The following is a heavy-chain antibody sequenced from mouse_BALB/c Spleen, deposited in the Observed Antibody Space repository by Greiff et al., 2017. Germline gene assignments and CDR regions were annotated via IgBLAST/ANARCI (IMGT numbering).Heavy chain of an antibody. Sequence: EVQLQESGGGLVKPGGSLKLSCAASGFTFSDYYMYWVRQTPEKRLEWVATISDGGSYTYYPDSVKGRFTISRDNAKNNLYLQMSSLKSEDTAMYYCARGRGLYYGSSYYAMDYWGQGTSVTVSS. D-gene: IGHD1-1*01. V-gene: IGHV5-4*02. CDR2: ISDGGSYT. CDR1: GFTFSDYY. CDR3: ARGRGLYYGSSYYAMDY. J-gene: IGHJ4*01.